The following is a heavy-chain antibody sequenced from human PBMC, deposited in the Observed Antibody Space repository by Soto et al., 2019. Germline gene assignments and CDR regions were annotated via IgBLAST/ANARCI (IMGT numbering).Heavy chain of an antibody. Sequence: ASVKVSCKASGYTFTGYYMHWVRQAPGQGLEWMGWINPNSGGTNYAQKFQGWVTMTRDTSISTAYMELSRLRSDDTAVYYCARAAYDFWSGYQLAYWGQGTLVTVSS. J-gene: IGHJ4*02. CDR3: ARAAYDFWSGYQLAY. CDR2: INPNSGGT. V-gene: IGHV1-2*04. D-gene: IGHD3-3*01. CDR1: GYTFTGYY.